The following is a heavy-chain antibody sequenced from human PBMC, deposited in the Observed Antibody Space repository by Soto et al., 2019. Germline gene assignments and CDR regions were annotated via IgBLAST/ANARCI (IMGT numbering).Heavy chain of an antibody. CDR2: MNPNSGNT. CDR3: ARGVPAAMTLGYYYYYMDV. Sequence: QVQLVQSGAEVKKPGASVKVSCKASGYTFTSYDINWVRQATGQGLEWMGWMNPNSGNTGYAQKFQGRVTRTRNTSISTAYMELSSLRSEDTAVYYCARGVPAAMTLGYYYYYMDVWGKGTTVTVSS. CDR1: GYTFTSYD. D-gene: IGHD2-2*01. J-gene: IGHJ6*03. V-gene: IGHV1-8*01.